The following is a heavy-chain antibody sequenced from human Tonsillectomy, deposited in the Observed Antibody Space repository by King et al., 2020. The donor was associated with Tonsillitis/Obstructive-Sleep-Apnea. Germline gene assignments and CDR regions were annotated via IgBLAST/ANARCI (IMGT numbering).Heavy chain of an antibody. Sequence: QLQESGPGLVKPSETLSLTRTVSGGSISSSSYYWGWIRQPPGKGLEWIGSIYYSGSTYYNPSLKSRVTISVDTSKNQFSLKLSSVTAADTAVYYCARDYYDSSGYYPDAFDIWGQGTMVTVSS. CDR3: ARDYYDSSGYYPDAFDI. D-gene: IGHD3-22*01. V-gene: IGHV4-39*02. CDR2: IYYSGST. J-gene: IGHJ3*02. CDR1: GGSISSSSYY.